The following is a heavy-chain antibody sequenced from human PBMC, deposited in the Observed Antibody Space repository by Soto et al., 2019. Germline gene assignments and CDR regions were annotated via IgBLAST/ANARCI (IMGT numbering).Heavy chain of an antibody. D-gene: IGHD1-26*01. V-gene: IGHV3-15*01. CDR3: NTEENSGSYHAPHEY. CDR2: IKSKTDGGTT. J-gene: IGHJ4*02. Sequence: PVGSLRLSCASSVFTFSNAWMSWGRHSPGKWLEWVGRIKSKTDGGTTDYAAPVKGRFTISRDDSKNTLYLQMNSLKTEDTAVYYCNTEENSGSYHAPHEYWGQGTLVSVSS. CDR1: VFTFSNAW.